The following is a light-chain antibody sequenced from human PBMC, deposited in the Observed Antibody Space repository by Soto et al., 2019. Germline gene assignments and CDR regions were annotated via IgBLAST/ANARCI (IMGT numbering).Light chain of an antibody. CDR3: SSYGSTSTLVV. CDR2: DVS. V-gene: IGLV2-14*01. J-gene: IGLJ2*01. CDR1: SSDVGIYNS. Sequence: QSALTQPASVSGSPGQSITISCTGTSSDVGIYNSVSWYQQHPGKAPKVMIYDVSNRPSGVSNRFSGSKSGNTASLTISGLQAEDEDDYYCSSYGSTSTLVVFGGGTKLTVL.